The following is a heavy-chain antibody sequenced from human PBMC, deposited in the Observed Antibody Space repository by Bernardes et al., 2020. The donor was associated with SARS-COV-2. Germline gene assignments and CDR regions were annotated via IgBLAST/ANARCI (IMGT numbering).Heavy chain of an antibody. CDR1: GFTFSNYA. CDR3: AKDPQQWLYRTHYFDS. V-gene: IGHV3-23*01. CDR2: ISGSGGTT. Sequence: GGSLRLSCAASGFTFSNYAMSWVRQAPGKGLEWVSGISGSGGTTYYAESVKGRFTVSRDNSKNTLHLEMNSLRAEDTALYYCAKDPQQWLYRTHYFDSWGQGTLVTVSS. J-gene: IGHJ4*02. D-gene: IGHD6-19*01.